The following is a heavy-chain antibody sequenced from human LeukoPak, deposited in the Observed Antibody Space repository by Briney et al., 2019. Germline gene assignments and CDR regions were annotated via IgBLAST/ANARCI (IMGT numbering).Heavy chain of an antibody. CDR2: ISCSGGST. Sequence: GGSLRLSCAASGFTFSSYAMSWVRQAPGKGLEWVSVISCSGGSTYYADSVKGRFTISRDNSKNTLYLQMNSLREEDTAVYYCAKGHFYDSSGYYYPHYWGQGTPVTVSS. CDR1: GFTFSSYA. J-gene: IGHJ4*02. CDR3: AKGHFYDSSGYYYPHY. D-gene: IGHD3-22*01. V-gene: IGHV3-23*01.